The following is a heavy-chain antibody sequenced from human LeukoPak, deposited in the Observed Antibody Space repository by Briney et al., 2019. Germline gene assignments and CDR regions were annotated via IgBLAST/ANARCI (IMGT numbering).Heavy chain of an antibody. CDR1: GGSISSGGYS. Sequence: SETLSLTCAVSGGSISSGGYSWSWIRQPPGKGLEWIGYIYYSGSTYYNPSLKSRVTISVDTSKNQFSLKLSSVTAADTAVYYCVCRGYSYGFIDYWGQGTLVTVSS. D-gene: IGHD5-18*01. CDR3: VCRGYSYGFIDY. V-gene: IGHV4-30-4*07. J-gene: IGHJ4*02. CDR2: IYYSGST.